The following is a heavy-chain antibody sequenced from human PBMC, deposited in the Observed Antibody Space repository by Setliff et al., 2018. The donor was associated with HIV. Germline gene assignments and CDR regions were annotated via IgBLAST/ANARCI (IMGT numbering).Heavy chain of an antibody. V-gene: IGHV1-18*01. Sequence: ASVKVSCKASGYTFSSYGISWVRQAPGQGVGWMGWISAYNGNTNYAQKLQGRVTMTTGTSTSTAYMELRSLRSDDAAVYYCARGYYNFWSGYYDSRFPNPIDAFDIWGQGTMVTVSS. CDR3: ARGYYNFWSGYYDSRFPNPIDAFDI. CDR2: ISAYNGNT. CDR1: GYTFSSYG. J-gene: IGHJ3*02. D-gene: IGHD3-3*01.